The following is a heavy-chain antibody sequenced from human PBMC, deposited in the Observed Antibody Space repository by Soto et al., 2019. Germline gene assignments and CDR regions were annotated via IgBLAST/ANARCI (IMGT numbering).Heavy chain of an antibody. Sequence: EEQLVESGGGLVQPGGSLRLSCAASGFTFRTNDMHWVRQAPGKGLEWVAGIGTAADTYYPDSVKGRFTISRGNAKSSLYLQRKRLSAGDTAVYYCARGWLRRGYLDYWGQGTLVTVSS. CDR2: IGTAADT. J-gene: IGHJ4*02. CDR3: ARGWLRRGYLDY. CDR1: GFTFRTND. D-gene: IGHD5-12*01. V-gene: IGHV3-13*04.